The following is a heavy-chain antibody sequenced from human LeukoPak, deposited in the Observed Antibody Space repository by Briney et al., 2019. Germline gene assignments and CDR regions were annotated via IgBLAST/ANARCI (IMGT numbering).Heavy chain of an antibody. V-gene: IGHV4-4*02. J-gene: IGHJ4*02. CDR1: GDSFSSNNY. Sequence: SETLSLTCTVSGDSFSSNNYWTWVRQPPGKGLEWIGEIYRSGATNYNPSLKSRVTVSLDKSKNQFSLRLNSVTAADTAIYYCARNAGYSDLNYWGQGVLVTVSS. D-gene: IGHD3-22*01. CDR3: ARNAGYSDLNY. CDR2: IYRSGAT.